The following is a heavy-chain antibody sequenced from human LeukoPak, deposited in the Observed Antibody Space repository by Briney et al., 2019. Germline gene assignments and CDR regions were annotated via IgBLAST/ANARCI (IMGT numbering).Heavy chain of an antibody. CDR2: ISWNSGSI. D-gene: IGHD3-3*01. J-gene: IGHJ4*02. Sequence: SLRLSCAASGFTFSSYAMHWVRQAPGKGLEWVSGISWNSGSIGYADSVKGRFTISRDNAKNSLYLQMNSLRAEDTALYYCAKDYYDFWSGHGYFDYWGQGTLVTVSS. CDR3: AKDYYDFWSGHGYFDY. CDR1: GFTFSSYA. V-gene: IGHV3-9*01.